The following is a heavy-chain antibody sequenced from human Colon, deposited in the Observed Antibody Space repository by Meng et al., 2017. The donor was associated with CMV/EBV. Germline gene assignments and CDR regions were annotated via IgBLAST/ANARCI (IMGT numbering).Heavy chain of an antibody. V-gene: IGHV3-20*04. CDR2: ISCYGDMT. CDR3: AKDSYTGYDRRWFDP. CDR1: GFAFNAYG. Sequence: GGSLRLSCVASGFAFNAYGMSWVRQAPGKGLEWVSSISCYGDMTYYADSVKGRFTISRDSVKNSVYLQMNSLRSDDTAIYYCAKDSYTGYDRRWFDPWGQGTLVTVSS. D-gene: IGHD5-12*01. J-gene: IGHJ5*02.